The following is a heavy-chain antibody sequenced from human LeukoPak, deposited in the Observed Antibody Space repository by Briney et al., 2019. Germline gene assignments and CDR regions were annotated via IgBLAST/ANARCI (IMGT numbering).Heavy chain of an antibody. CDR3: ARGYCSGGSCYRYNWFDP. J-gene: IGHJ5*02. CDR1: LYTFTGYY. D-gene: IGHD2-15*01. CDR2: INPKSGGT. V-gene: IGHV1-2*02. Sequence: GASVKVSCKASLYTFTGYYLHWVRQAPGQGLEWMGWINPKSGGTNYAQKFQGRVTMSRDTSISTAYMELSRLRSDDTAVYYCARGYCSGGSCYRYNWFDPWGQGTLVTVSS.